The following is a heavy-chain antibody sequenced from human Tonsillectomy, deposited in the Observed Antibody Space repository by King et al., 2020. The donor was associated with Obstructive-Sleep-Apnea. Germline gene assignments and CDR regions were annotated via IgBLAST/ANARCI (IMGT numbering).Heavy chain of an antibody. D-gene: IGHD5-12*01. Sequence: VQLQESGPGLVKPSQTLSLMCTVSGASISSGDYYWSWIRQPPGKGLEWIGYIYYTGSTYYNPSLKSRLTISVDTSKNQFSLKLSSVTAADTAVYYCAREGRAYAGADYWGQGTLVTVSS. CDR2: IYYTGST. V-gene: IGHV4-30-4*01. J-gene: IGHJ4*02. CDR1: GASISSGDYY. CDR3: AREGRAYAGADY.